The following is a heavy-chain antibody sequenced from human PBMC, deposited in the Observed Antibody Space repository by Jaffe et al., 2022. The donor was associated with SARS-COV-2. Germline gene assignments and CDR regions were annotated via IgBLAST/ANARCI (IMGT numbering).Heavy chain of an antibody. Sequence: QVQLVQSGGEEKKPGSSVKVSCKASGDTFNNYVVNWVRQAPGQGLEWMGGIIPIFGTPNYAQKFQGRVTITADKSTSTVYMELSSLRSEDTAVYYCARPVRHLYGMDVWGPGTTVIVSS. J-gene: IGHJ6*02. CDR2: IIPIFGTP. V-gene: IGHV1-69*06. CDR3: ARPVRHLYGMDV. CDR1: GDTFNNYV. D-gene: IGHD4-17*01.